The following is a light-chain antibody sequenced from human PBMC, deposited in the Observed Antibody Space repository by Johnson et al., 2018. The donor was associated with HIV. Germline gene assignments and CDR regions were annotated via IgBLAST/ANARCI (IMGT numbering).Light chain of an antibody. V-gene: IGLV1-51*02. J-gene: IGLJ1*01. CDR2: ENN. CDR1: SSNIGNNY. Sequence: QSVLTQAPSVSAAPGQKVTISCSGSSSNIGNNYVSWYQQLPGTAPKLLIYENNKRPSGIPDRFSGSKSGTSATLGITGLQTGDEADYYCGTWDSSLSAYVCGTGTKVTVL. CDR3: GTWDSSLSAYV.